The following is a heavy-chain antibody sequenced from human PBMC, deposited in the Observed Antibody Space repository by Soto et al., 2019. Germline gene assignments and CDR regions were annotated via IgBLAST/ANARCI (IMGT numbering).Heavy chain of an antibody. CDR1: GGSISSYY. J-gene: IGHJ4*02. CDR2: IYYSGST. CDR3: ARHNYGSGSTYFDY. D-gene: IGHD3-10*01. Sequence: SETLSLTCTVSGGSISSYYWSWIRQPPGKGQEWIGYIYYSGSTNYNPSLKSRVTISVDTSKNQFSLKLNSMTAADTAVYYCARHNYGSGSTYFDYWGQGTLVTIS. V-gene: IGHV4-59*08.